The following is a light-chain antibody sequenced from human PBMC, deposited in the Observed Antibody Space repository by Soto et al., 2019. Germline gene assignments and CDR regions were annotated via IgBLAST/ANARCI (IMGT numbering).Light chain of an antibody. V-gene: IGLV2-14*01. J-gene: IGLJ1*01. CDR3: ASYTTSSTYV. Sequence: QSVLTQPASVSGSPGQSIAISCTGTSSDVGGYSYVSWYQQQPGKAPKLVISDVSNRPSGVSDRFSGSKSGNTASLTISGLQTGDEADYYCASYTTSSTYVLGTGTKVTVL. CDR1: SSDVGGYSY. CDR2: DVS.